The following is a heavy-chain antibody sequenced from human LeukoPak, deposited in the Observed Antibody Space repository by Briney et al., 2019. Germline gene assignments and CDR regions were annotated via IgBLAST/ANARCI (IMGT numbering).Heavy chain of an antibody. CDR3: ARGEDYDYVWGSYRYTFFDY. J-gene: IGHJ4*02. D-gene: IGHD3-16*02. CDR2: IYYSGST. V-gene: IGHV4-59*01. Sequence: SETLSLTCTVSGGSISSYYWSWIRQPPGKGLEWIGYIYYSGSTNYNPSLKSRVTISVDTSKNQFSLKLSSVTAADTAVYYCARGEDYDYVWGSYRYTFFDYWGQGTLVTVSS. CDR1: GGSISSYY.